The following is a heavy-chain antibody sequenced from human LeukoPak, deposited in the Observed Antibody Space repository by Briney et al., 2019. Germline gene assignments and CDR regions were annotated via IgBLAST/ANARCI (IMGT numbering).Heavy chain of an antibody. D-gene: IGHD4-23*01. V-gene: IGHV3-48*01. J-gene: IGHJ4*02. CDR1: GFTFSKYS. Sequence: WGSLRLSCAASGFTFSKYSMNWVRQAPGKGLEWVSYISITTSTIYYADSVKGRFTISRDNSKNTLYLQMNSLRAEDTAVYYCARGYGGLDYWGQGTLVTVSS. CDR3: ARGYGGLDY. CDR2: ISITTSTI.